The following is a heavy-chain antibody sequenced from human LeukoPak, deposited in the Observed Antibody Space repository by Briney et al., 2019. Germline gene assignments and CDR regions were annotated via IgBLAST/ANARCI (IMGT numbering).Heavy chain of an antibody. V-gene: IGHV4-4*02. CDR3: ARELATINGPYFES. CDR2: IYHDGIT. J-gene: IGHJ4*02. CDR1: GGSISNFHW. Sequence: SETLSLTCTVSGGSISNFHWWNWVRQSPGKGLEWVGQIYHDGITNYNPSLKSRLTISVDKSRNHFSLNLTSVTAADAAVYFCARELATINGPYFESWGQGTLVTVSS. D-gene: IGHD5-24*01.